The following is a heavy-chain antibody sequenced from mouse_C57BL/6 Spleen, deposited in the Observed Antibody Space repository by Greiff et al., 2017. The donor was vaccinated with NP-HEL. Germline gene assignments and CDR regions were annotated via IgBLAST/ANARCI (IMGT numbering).Heavy chain of an antibody. CDR2: IHPGSGNT. Sequence: QVQLQQSGAELVRPGASVKLSCKASGYTFTDYYINWVKQRPGQGLEWIARIHPGSGNTYYNEKFKGKATLTVEKSSSTAYMQLSSLTSEDSAVYFCERESYDSYYDYAMDYWGQGTSVTVSS. D-gene: IGHD2-3*01. V-gene: IGHV1-76*01. CDR3: ERESYDSYYDYAMDY. CDR1: GYTFTDYY. J-gene: IGHJ4*01.